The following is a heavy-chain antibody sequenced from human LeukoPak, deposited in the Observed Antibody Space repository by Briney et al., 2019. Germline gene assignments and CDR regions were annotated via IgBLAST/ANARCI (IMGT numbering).Heavy chain of an antibody. CDR1: GGSISSTSYY. CDR3: ARVRGDKRYYYYYYMDV. V-gene: IGHV4-39*07. CDR2: IYYSGST. D-gene: IGHD2-21*02. Sequence: PSETLSLTCTGSGGSISSTSYYWGWIRQPPGKGLEWIGSIYYSGSTYYNPSLKSRVTISVDTSKNHFSLKLSSVTAADTAVYYCARVRGDKRYYYYYYMDVWGKGTTVIVSS. J-gene: IGHJ6*03.